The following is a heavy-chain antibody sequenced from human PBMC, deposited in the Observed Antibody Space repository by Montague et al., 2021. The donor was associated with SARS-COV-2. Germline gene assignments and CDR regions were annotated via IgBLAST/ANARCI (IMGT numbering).Heavy chain of an antibody. CDR3: ARVRSDPPLLYLGVWDYYFDF. Sequence: PALVKPTQTLTLTCTVSGFSRNNRLGVTWIRQPPGKALEWLAHIFLNGEQSVSTSLKTRLTVSMDTSKSQVVLSMTNVDPADTATYFCARVRSDPPLLYLGVWDYYFDFWGQGILVSVSS. D-gene: IGHD3-16*02. J-gene: IGHJ4*02. V-gene: IGHV2-26*01. CDR1: GFSRNNRLG. CDR2: IFLNGEQ.